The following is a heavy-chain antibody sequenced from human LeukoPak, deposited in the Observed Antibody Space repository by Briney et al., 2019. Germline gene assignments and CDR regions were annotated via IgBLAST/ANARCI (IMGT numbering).Heavy chain of an antibody. CDR3: ARGGGYCSSTSCYAGTTFNY. CDR1: GDSISSSYYY. V-gene: IGHV4-39*01. J-gene: IGHJ4*02. Sequence: NPSETLSLTCTVSGDSISSSYYYWGWIRQPPGRGLEWIGSMFFSGSTYYNPSLKSRVTISVDTSKNQFSLKLSSVTAADTAVYYCARGGGYCSSTSCYAGTTFNYWGQGTLVTVSS. D-gene: IGHD2-2*01. CDR2: MFFSGST.